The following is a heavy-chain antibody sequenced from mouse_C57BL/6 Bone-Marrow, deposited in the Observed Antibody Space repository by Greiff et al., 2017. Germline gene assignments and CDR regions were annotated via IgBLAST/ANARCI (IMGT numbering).Heavy chain of an antibody. CDR3: ASSVFYYAMDY. CDR1: GFTFSSYA. J-gene: IGHJ4*01. Sequence: DVQLVESGGGLVKPGGSLKLSCAASGFTFSSYAMSWVRQTPEKRLEWVATISDGGSYTYYPDNVKGRFTISRDNAKNNLYLQMSHLKSEDTAMYYCASSVFYYAMDYCGQGTSVTVSS. CDR2: ISDGGSYT. V-gene: IGHV5-4*01.